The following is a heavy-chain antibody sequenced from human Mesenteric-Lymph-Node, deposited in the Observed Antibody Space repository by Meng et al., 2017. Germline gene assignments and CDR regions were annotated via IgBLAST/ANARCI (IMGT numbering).Heavy chain of an antibody. D-gene: IGHD1-1*01. Sequence: GESLKISCAASGFTFSSYWMHWVRQAPGKGLVWVSRINGDGSSTSYADSVKGRFTISRDNAKNTLYLQMNSLRAEDTAVYYCASDFGWNVLDYWGQGTLVTVSS. CDR2: INGDGSST. CDR3: ASDFGWNVLDY. V-gene: IGHV3-74*01. CDR1: GFTFSSYW. J-gene: IGHJ4*02.